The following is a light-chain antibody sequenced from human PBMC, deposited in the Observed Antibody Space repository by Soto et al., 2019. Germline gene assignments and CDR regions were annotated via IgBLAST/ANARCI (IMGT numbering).Light chain of an antibody. J-gene: IGKJ1*01. CDR3: QQYYSYPRT. CDR2: AAS. Sequence: DIHMTQSPSSLSASVGDRVTITCQASQDISNYLNWYQQKPGKAPKLLIYAASTLQSGVPSRFSGSGSGTDFTLTISCLQSEDFATYYCQQYYSYPRTFGQGTKVDIK. V-gene: IGKV1-16*01. CDR1: QDISNY.